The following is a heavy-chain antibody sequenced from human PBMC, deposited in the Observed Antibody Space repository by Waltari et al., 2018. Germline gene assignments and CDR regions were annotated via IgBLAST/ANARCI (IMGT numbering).Heavy chain of an antibody. Sequence: EVQLLESGGGLVQPGGSLRLSCAASGFTFSSYAMSWVRQPPGTGLGWVSAISGSGGSTYYADSVKGRFTISRDNSKNTLYLQMNSLRAEDTAVYYCANPEYSGSYYGGYYYYGMDVWGQGTTVTVSS. D-gene: IGHD1-26*01. CDR1: GFTFSSYA. CDR3: ANPEYSGSYYGGYYYYGMDV. CDR2: ISGSGGST. J-gene: IGHJ6*02. V-gene: IGHV3-23*01.